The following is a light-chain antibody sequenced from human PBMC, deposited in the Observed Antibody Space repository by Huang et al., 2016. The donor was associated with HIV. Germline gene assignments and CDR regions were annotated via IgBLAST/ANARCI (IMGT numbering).Light chain of an antibody. CDR2: GAT. CDR1: KSVSSN. V-gene: IGKV3-15*01. CDR3: QQYNNWPRT. J-gene: IGKJ1*01. Sequence: EIVMTQSPATLSVSPGESATLSCRAGKSVSSNLAWYQQKPGQAPRRLIYGATTRATGIPARFSGSGSGTEFTLTISSLQPEDFAVYYCQQYNNWPRTFGQGTTVDIK.